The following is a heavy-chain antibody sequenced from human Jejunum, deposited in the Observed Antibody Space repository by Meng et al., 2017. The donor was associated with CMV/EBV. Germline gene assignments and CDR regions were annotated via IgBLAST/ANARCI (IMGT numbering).Heavy chain of an antibody. V-gene: IGHV3-13*01. CDR3: ARGGSRWSTQVFDS. J-gene: IGHJ4*02. CDR2: IGTAGDT. CDR1: GFTFGSYD. D-gene: IGHD6-13*01. Sequence: CAASGFTFGSYDLHWVRQAAGKGLEWVSAIGTAGDTYYTGSVKGRFIISRENAKNSLYLQMDSLRAEDTAMYFCARGGSRWSTQVFDSWGQGTLVTVSS.